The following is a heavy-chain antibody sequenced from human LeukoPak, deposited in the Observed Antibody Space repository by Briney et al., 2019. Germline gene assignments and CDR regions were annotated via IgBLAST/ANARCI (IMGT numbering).Heavy chain of an antibody. CDR1: GMTFRRHW. CDR2: ISKAGGGT. CDR3: ARSYCSGNDCYSDYYFDL. Sequence: GGSLRLSCEASGMTFRRHWMSWIRKAPGKGLEWVAKISKAGGGTGYVDSVKGRFTISRDNAKNSLYLQMNNLRAEDTAVYYCARSYCSGNDCYSDYYFDLWGRGTRVIVSS. V-gene: IGHV3-7*03. D-gene: IGHD2-15*01. J-gene: IGHJ2*01.